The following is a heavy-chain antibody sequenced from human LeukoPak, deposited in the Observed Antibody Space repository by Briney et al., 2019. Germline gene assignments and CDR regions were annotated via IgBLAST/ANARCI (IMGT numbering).Heavy chain of an antibody. CDR2: IYPGDSDT. V-gene: IGHV5-51*01. CDR3: ARSDQLRWFGEPRRPVYYGMDV. Sequence: GESLKISCQTAGYRFTDYWIGWVRQMPGKGLEWMGIIYPGDSDTRYSPSFQGQVTISADKSIRTAYLQWSLKASDTAIYYCARSDQLRWFGEPRRPVYYGMDVWGQGTTVTVS. CDR1: GYRFTDYW. D-gene: IGHD3-10*01. J-gene: IGHJ6*02.